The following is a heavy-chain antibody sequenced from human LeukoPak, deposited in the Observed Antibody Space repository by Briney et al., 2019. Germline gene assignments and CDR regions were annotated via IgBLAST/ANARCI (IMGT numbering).Heavy chain of an antibody. Sequence: GRSLRLSCAASGFTFSSHDMHWVRQAAGKGLEWVSGFIPAGDRYYAESVKGRFTISRENAESSLYLQMNSLRVGDTAVYYCVRGGVWGISSNWFEYWGQGVLVTVSA. J-gene: IGHJ5*01. CDR2: FIPAGDR. V-gene: IGHV3-13*04. D-gene: IGHD7-27*01. CDR3: VRGGVWGISSNWFEY. CDR1: GFTFSSHD.